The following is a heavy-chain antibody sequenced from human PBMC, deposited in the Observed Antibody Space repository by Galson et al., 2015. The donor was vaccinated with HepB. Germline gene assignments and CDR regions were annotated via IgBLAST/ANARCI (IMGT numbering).Heavy chain of an antibody. V-gene: IGHV3-48*04. CDR1: TFIFSTYS. CDR3: VFLRGDDLKPLDF. CDR2: ISSSSTTI. Sequence: SLRLSCAASTFIFSTYSMNWVRQAPGKGLEWISYISSSSTTIYYADSVKGRFTISRDNAKNSLYLQMNSLRAEYTAVYYCVFLRGDDLKPLDFWGQGTLVTVSS. J-gene: IGHJ4*02. D-gene: IGHD2-21*02.